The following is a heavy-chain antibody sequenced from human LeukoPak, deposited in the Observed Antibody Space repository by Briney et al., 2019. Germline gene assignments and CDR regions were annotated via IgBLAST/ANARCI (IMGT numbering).Heavy chain of an antibody. Sequence: PGGSLLLSCAASGFTFSSYAMSWVRPAPGKGLEWVSGISGSGGSTYYADSVKGRFTISRDNSKNTLYLQMNSLRAEDTAVYYCAKSRSSSSGFDYWGQGTLVTVSS. CDR2: ISGSGGST. CDR1: GFTFSSYA. V-gene: IGHV3-23*01. D-gene: IGHD6-6*01. J-gene: IGHJ4*02. CDR3: AKSRSSSSGFDY.